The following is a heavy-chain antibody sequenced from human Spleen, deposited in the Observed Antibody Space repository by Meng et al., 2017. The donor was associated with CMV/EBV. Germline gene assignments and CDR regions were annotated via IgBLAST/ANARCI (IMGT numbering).Heavy chain of an antibody. CDR3: ARDSGYSYYGMDV. V-gene: IGHV4-59*01. CDR1: GGSISSYY. CDR2: VYYSGSS. J-gene: IGHJ6*02. Sequence: GSLRLSCIVSGGSISSYYWTWIRQPPGKGLEWIGYVYYSGSSSYNPSLKSRVTISVDTSKNQFSLNLSSVTAADTAVYYCARDSGYSYYGMDVWGQGTTVTVSS. D-gene: IGHD6-13*01.